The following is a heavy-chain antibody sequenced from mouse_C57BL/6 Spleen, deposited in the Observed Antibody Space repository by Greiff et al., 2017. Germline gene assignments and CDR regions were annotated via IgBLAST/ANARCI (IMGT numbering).Heavy chain of an antibody. D-gene: IGHD2-4*01. V-gene: IGHV1-7*01. J-gene: IGHJ4*01. CDR1: GYTFTSYW. CDR2: INPSSGYT. CDR3: ARSYDYDVYAMDY. Sequence: VQLQQSGAELAKPGASVKLSCKASGYTFTSYWMHWVKQRPGQGLEWIGYINPSSGYTKYNQKFKDKATLTADKSSTTAYMQLSSLTYEDSAVYYCARSYDYDVYAMDYWGQGTSVTVSS.